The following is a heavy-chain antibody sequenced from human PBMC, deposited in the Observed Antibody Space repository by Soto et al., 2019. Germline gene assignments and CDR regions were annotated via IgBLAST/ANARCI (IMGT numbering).Heavy chain of an antibody. D-gene: IGHD3-22*01. CDR2: IKQDGSEK. CDR1: GFTFSTTW. V-gene: IGHV3-7*01. J-gene: IGHJ4*02. Sequence: PXGSLRLSCAASGFTFSTTWMSWVRQAPGKGLEWVANIKQDGSEKYYVDSVKGRFTISRDNPKNSLYMQMNSLRAEDTAVYYCARDSYYFDSSGYLDYWGQGTLVTVSS. CDR3: ARDSYYFDSSGYLDY.